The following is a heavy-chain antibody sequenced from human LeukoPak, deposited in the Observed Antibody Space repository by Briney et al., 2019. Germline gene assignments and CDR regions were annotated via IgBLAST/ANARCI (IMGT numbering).Heavy chain of an antibody. Sequence: GGSLRLSCAASGFTFSSYNMNWVRQAPGKGLEWVSYISSSGSTIYYADSVKGRFTISRDNAKNSLYLQMNSLRAEDTAVYYCARGPHYYGSGSEDKPLDYWGQGTLVTVSS. D-gene: IGHD3-10*01. J-gene: IGHJ4*02. CDR3: ARGPHYYGSGSEDKPLDY. CDR2: ISSSGSTI. CDR1: GFTFSSYN. V-gene: IGHV3-48*04.